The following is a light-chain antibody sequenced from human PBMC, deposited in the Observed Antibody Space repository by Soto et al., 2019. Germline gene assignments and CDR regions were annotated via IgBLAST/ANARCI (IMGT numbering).Light chain of an antibody. Sequence: QSVLTQPPSASGSPGQSVTISCTGTSSDVGGYNDVSWYQQHPGKVPKLMVYEVNKRPSGVPDRFSGSKSGNTASLTVAGLQAEDEADYYCTSYAGGNNVFGTGTKLTVL. CDR1: SSDVGGYND. CDR3: TSYAGGNNV. J-gene: IGLJ1*01. CDR2: EVN. V-gene: IGLV2-8*01.